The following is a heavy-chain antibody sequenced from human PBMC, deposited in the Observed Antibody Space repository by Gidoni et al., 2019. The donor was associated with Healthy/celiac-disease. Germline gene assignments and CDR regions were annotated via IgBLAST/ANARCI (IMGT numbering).Heavy chain of an antibody. CDR1: GGSFSGYY. CDR3: ARRDYSYGYKGY. D-gene: IGHD5-18*01. Sequence: QVQLQQWGAGLLKPSETLSLTCAVYGGSFSGYYWSWIRQPPGKGLEWIGEINHSGSTNYNPSLKSRVTISVDTSKNQFSLKLSSVTAADTAVYYCARRDYSYGYKGYWGQGTLVTVSS. CDR2: INHSGST. J-gene: IGHJ4*02. V-gene: IGHV4-34*01.